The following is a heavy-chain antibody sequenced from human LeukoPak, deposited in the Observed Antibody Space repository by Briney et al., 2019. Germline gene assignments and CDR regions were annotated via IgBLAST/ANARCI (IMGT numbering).Heavy chain of an antibody. CDR2: IYYSGST. Sequence: SETLSLTCTVSGGSISSYYWSWIRQPPGKGLEWIGYIYYSGSTNYNPSLKSRVTISVDTSKNQFSLKLSSVTAADTAVYYCARAGITVFDNNCFAPWGKGTLVTVSS. J-gene: IGHJ5*02. CDR1: GGSISSYY. CDR3: ARAGITVFDNNCFAP. V-gene: IGHV4-59*08. D-gene: IGHD3-3*01.